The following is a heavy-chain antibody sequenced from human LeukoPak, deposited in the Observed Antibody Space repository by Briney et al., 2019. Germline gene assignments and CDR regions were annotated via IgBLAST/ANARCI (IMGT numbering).Heavy chain of an antibody. CDR1: DVSITSYF. J-gene: IGHJ2*01. V-gene: IGHV4-4*07. D-gene: IGHD4-17*01. CDR2: LRPTDGYT. CDR3: ARDGASNYGDYCYFDL. Sequence: PSETLSLTCTVSDVSITSYFLTWVRQSAGKGLEFIGRLRPTDGYTNYNPSLRSRVSMSLDTSKKQLSLELTAVTAADTAVYYWARDGASNYGDYCYFDLWGRGTLVTVSS.